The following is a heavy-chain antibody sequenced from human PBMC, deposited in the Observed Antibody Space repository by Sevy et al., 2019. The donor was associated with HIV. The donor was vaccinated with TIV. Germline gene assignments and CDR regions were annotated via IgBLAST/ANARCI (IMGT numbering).Heavy chain of an antibody. CDR2: ISYDGSNK. V-gene: IGHV3-30*04. D-gene: IGHD2-2*01. Sequence: GGSLRLSCAASGFTFSSYAMHWVRQAPGKGLEWVAVISYDGSNKYYAYSVKGRFTISRDNSKNTLYLQMNSLRAEDTAVYYGARVNIVVVPAAIGSDYWGQGTLVTVSS. J-gene: IGHJ4*02. CDR1: GFTFSSYA. CDR3: ARVNIVVVPAAIGSDY.